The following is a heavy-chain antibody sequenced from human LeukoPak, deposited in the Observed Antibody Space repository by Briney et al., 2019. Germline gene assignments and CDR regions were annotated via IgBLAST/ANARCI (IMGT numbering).Heavy chain of an antibody. Sequence: PSETLSLTCAVYGGSFSGYYWSWIRQPPGKGLEWIREINHSGSTNYNPSLKSRVTISVDTSKNQFSLKLSSVTAADTAVYYCARGCIAAVPYYFDYWGQGTLVTVSS. CDR1: GGSFSGYY. CDR3: ARGCIAAVPYYFDY. D-gene: IGHD6-13*01. V-gene: IGHV4-34*01. CDR2: INHSGST. J-gene: IGHJ4*02.